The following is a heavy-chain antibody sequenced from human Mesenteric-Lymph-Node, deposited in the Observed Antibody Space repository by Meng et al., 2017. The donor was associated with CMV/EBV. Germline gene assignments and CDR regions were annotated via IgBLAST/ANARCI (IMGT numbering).Heavy chain of an antibody. CDR3: ARVEQQLVKGFDY. Sequence: CKASGYTFTGYYMHWVRQAPGQGLEWMGRINPNSGGTNYAQKFQGRVTMTRDTSISTAYMELSRLRSDDTAVYYCARVEQQLVKGFDYWGQGTLVTVSS. V-gene: IGHV1-2*06. J-gene: IGHJ4*02. CDR1: GYTFTGYY. CDR2: INPNSGGT. D-gene: IGHD6-13*01.